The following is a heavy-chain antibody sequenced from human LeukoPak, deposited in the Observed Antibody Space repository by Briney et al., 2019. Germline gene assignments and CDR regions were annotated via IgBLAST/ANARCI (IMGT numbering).Heavy chain of an antibody. CDR1: GFTFRTYW. V-gene: IGHV3-74*01. CDR3: ARRGYSYEIDY. Sequence: GGSLRLSCEASGFTFRTYWMHWVRQAPGKGLVWVSGINSDGSTTDYADSVKGRFTISRDNAKNSLYLQMNSLRAEDTAVYYCARRGYSYEIDYWGQGTLVTVSS. CDR2: INSDGSTT. D-gene: IGHD5-18*01. J-gene: IGHJ4*02.